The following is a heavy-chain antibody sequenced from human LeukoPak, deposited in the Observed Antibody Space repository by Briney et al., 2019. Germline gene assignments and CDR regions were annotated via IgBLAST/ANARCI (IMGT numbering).Heavy chain of an antibody. D-gene: IGHD3-22*01. CDR3: ARGRGITMIVASTRYFQH. CDR2: INHSGST. J-gene: IGHJ1*01. V-gene: IGHV4-34*01. CDR1: GGSFSGYY. Sequence: PSETLSLTCAVYGGSFSGYYWSWIRQPPGKGLEWIGGINHSGSTNYNPSLKSRVTISVDTSKNQFSLKLSSVTAADTAVYYCARGRGITMIVASTRYFQHWGQGTLVTVSS.